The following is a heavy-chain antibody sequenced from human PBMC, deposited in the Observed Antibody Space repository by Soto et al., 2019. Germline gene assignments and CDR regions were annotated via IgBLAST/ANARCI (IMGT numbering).Heavy chain of an antibody. CDR1: GDSVSSNSAA. D-gene: IGHD6-19*01. J-gene: IGHJ4*02. V-gene: IGHV6-1*01. CDR2: TYYRSKWYN. Sequence: PSQTLSLTCAISGDSVSSNSAAWNWIRQSPSRGLEWLGRTYYRSKWYNDYAVSVKGRITINPDTSKNQFSLQLNSVTPEDTAVNYCARDLTTTYSSGQPPFDYWGQGTLVTVSS. CDR3: ARDLTTTYSSGQPPFDY.